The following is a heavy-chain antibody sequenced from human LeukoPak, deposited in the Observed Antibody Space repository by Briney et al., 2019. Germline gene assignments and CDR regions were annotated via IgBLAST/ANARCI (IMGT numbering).Heavy chain of an antibody. V-gene: IGHV4-59*01. Sequence: SETLSLTCTVSGGSISSYYWSWIGQPPGKGLEWIGYIYYTGNSYYNPSLKSPVTISVDTSKNQFSLKLSSVTAADTAVYFCARGGGYYGSSVLYFNYWGQGTLVTVSS. CDR2: IYYTGNS. D-gene: IGHD3-22*01. CDR3: ARGGGYYGSSVLYFNY. J-gene: IGHJ4*02. CDR1: GGSISSYY.